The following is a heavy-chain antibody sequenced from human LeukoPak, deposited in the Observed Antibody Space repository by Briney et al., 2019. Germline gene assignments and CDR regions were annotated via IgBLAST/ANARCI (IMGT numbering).Heavy chain of an antibody. D-gene: IGHD3-3*01. V-gene: IGHV3-74*01. Sequence: GGSLRLSCAASGFTFSSYWMHWVRQAPGKGLVWVSRINTDGRTTTYADSVKDRFTISRDNAKNSLFLQMNSLRAEDTAVYYCAREKADNDLDYWGQGTLVTVSS. J-gene: IGHJ4*02. CDR2: INTDGRTT. CDR1: GFTFSSYW. CDR3: AREKADNDLDY.